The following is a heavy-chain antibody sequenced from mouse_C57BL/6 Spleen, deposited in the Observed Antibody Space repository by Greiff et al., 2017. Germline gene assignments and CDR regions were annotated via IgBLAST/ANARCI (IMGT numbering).Heavy chain of an antibody. CDR3: ARDYGSSWFAY. Sequence: DVMLVEPGGGLVKPGGSLKLSCAASGFTFSDYGMHWVRQAPEQGLEWVAYICSGSSTIYYADTVKGRFTISRDTAKNTLFLQMTSLRSEDTAMYYCARDYGSSWFAYWGQGTLVTVSA. V-gene: IGHV5-17*01. CDR1: GFTFSDYG. J-gene: IGHJ3*01. D-gene: IGHD1-1*01. CDR2: ICSGSSTI.